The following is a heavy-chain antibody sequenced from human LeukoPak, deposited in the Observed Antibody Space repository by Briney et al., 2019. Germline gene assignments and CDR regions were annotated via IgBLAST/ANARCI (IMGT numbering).Heavy chain of an antibody. Sequence: SETLSLTCTVSGGSISSYYWSWIRQPPGKGLEWIGYIYYSGSTNYNPSLKSRATISVDTSKNQFSLKLSSVTAADTAVYYCARVSYSSGWFTQYYFDYWGQGTLVTVSS. J-gene: IGHJ4*02. CDR2: IYYSGST. V-gene: IGHV4-59*01. CDR3: ARVSYSSGWFTQYYFDY. CDR1: GGSISSYY. D-gene: IGHD6-19*01.